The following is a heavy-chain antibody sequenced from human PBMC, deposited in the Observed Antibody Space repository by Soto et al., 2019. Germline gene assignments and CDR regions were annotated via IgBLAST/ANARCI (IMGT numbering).Heavy chain of an antibody. CDR1: GFTFSSYA. V-gene: IGHV3-23*01. J-gene: IGHJ5*02. CDR3: ATNLAVTTGWFDP. D-gene: IGHD4-17*01. Sequence: PGGSLRLSCAASGFTFSSYAMSWVRQAPGKGREWVSAISGSGGSTYYADSVKGRFTISRDNSKNTLYLQMNSLRAEDTAVYYCATNLAVTTGWFDPWGQGTLVTVSS. CDR2: ISGSGGST.